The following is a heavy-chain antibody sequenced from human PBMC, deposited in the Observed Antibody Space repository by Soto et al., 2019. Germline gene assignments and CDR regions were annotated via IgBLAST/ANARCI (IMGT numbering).Heavy chain of an antibody. CDR2: IWYDGSNK. Sequence: HPGGSLRLSCAASGFTFSSYGMHWVRQAPGKGLEWVAVIWYDGSNKYYADSVKGRFTISRDNSKNTLYLQMNSLRAEDTAVYYCARDSWGELPLYYFDYWGQGTLVTVSS. D-gene: IGHD3-16*01. J-gene: IGHJ4*02. CDR1: GFTFSSYG. V-gene: IGHV3-33*01. CDR3: ARDSWGELPLYYFDY.